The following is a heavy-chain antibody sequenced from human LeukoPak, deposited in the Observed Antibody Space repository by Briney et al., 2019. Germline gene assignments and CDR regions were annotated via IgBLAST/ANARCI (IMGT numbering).Heavy chain of an antibody. D-gene: IGHD2-2*01. Sequence: GASVKVSCKASGYTFTSYGISWVRQAPGQGLEWMGWISAYNGNTNYAQKLQGRVTMTTDTSTSTAYMELSSLRSEDTAVYYCASGSIVVVPAAQDSVYYYYYMDVWGKGTTVTVSS. CDR1: GYTFTSYG. V-gene: IGHV1-18*01. J-gene: IGHJ6*03. CDR3: ASGSIVVVPAAQDSVYYYYYMDV. CDR2: ISAYNGNT.